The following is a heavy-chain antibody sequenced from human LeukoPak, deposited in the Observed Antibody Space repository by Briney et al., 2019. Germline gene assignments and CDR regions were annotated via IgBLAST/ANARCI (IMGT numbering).Heavy chain of an antibody. D-gene: IGHD3-16*01. J-gene: IGHJ4*02. V-gene: IGHV3-74*01. CDR1: GITFSNYY. CDR3: ATDDYRGLGY. CDR2: IIQDGSVT. Sequence: GGSLRLSCVTSGITFSNYYMHWVRQVPGEGLWWVSHIIQDGSVTSYADSVKGRFTISRDNAKNTVYLQLNNLSAEDTAVYYCATDDYRGLGYWGQGTLVTVSS.